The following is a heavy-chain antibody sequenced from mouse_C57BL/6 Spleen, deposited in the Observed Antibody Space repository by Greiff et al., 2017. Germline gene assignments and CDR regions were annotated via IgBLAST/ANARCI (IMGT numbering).Heavy chain of an antibody. V-gene: IGHV1-59*01. J-gene: IGHJ3*01. CDR3: ARDDGYYPD. Sequence: VQLQQPGAELVRPGTSVKLSCKASGYTFTSYWMHWVKQRPGQGLEWIGVIDPSDSYTNYNQKFKGKATLTVDTSSSTAYMQLSSLTSEDSAVYYCARDDGYYPDWGQGTLVTVSA. CDR2: IDPSDSYT. CDR1: GYTFTSYW. D-gene: IGHD2-3*01.